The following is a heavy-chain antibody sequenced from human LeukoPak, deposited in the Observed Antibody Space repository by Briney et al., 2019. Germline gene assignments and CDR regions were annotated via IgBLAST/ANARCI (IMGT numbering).Heavy chain of an antibody. J-gene: IGHJ4*02. CDR1: GLTVSSTY. Sequence: PGGPLRLSCAASGLTVSSTYMSWVRQAPGKGLEWVSLIYSSGSTYYTDSVKGRFTISRDNAKNSLYLQMDSLRAEDTAVYYCAKSRAWSTGIYFDHWGQGTLVTVSS. D-gene: IGHD6-19*01. V-gene: IGHV3-53*01. CDR3: AKSRAWSTGIYFDH. CDR2: IYSSGST.